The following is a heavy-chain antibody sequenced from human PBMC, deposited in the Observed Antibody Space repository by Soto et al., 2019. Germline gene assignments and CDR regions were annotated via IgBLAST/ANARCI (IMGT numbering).Heavy chain of an antibody. V-gene: IGHV3-30-3*01. CDR2: ISYDGSNK. Sequence: PGGSLRLSCAASGFTFSSYAMHWVRQAPGKGLEWVAVISYDGSNKYYADSVKGRFTISRDNPKNTLYLQMNSLRAEDTAVYYCARERLGRRGNWFDPWGQGTLVTVSS. CDR3: ARERLGRRGNWFDP. D-gene: IGHD3-10*01. CDR1: GFTFSSYA. J-gene: IGHJ5*02.